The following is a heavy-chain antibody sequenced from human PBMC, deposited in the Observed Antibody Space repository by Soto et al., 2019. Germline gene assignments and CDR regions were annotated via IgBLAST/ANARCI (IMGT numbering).Heavy chain of an antibody. D-gene: IGHD2-2*01. CDR3: ATYCSSTSCYGNWFDP. J-gene: IGHJ5*02. CDR1: GGSVSSGSYY. V-gene: IGHV4-61*01. Sequence: PSETLSLTCTVSGGSVSSGSYYWSWIRQPPGKGLEWIGYIYYSGSTNYNPSLKSRVTISVDTSKNQFSLKLSSVTAADTAVYYCATYCSSTSCYGNWFDPWGQGTLVTVS. CDR2: IYYSGST.